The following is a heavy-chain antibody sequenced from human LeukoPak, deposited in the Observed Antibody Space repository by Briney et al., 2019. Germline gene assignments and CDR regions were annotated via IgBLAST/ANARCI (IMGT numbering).Heavy chain of an antibody. Sequence: SETLSLTCTVSGGSISGYYWSWIRQPPGKGLEWIGYIYYSGGTNYNPSLKSRVTISVDTSKNQFSLKLSSVTAADTAVYYCTRGPSSNRFAIWGQGTMVTVSS. CDR1: GGSISGYY. CDR2: IYYSGGT. D-gene: IGHD3-3*01. V-gene: IGHV4-59*08. CDR3: TRGPSSNRFAI. J-gene: IGHJ3*02.